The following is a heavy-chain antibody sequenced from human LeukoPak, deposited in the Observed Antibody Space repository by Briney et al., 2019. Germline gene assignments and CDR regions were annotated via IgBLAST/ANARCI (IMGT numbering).Heavy chain of an antibody. J-gene: IGHJ4*02. CDR3: TRGGARSGSHIF. CDR1: GFTFSDYY. D-gene: IGHD3-10*01. Sequence: GGSLRLSCAASGFTFSDYYMSWIRQAPGKGLEWVATIKDDGSERYYVDSVRGRFTISRDNGKNSVYLQMNSLRAEDTAVYYCTRGGARSGSHIFWGQGSLVTVSS. CDR2: IKDDGSER. V-gene: IGHV3-7*01.